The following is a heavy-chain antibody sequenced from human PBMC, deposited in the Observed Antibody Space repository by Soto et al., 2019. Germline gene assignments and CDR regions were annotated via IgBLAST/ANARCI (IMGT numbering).Heavy chain of an antibody. CDR1: GYTFTSYD. CDR2: MNPNSGNT. V-gene: IGHV1-8*01. CDR3: ARATTDSISTSCLTGVDY. J-gene: IGHJ4*02. Sequence: QVQLVQSGAEVKKPGASVKVSCKASGYTFTSYDTNWVRQATGQGLEWMGWMNPNSGNTGYAQKFQGRVTMTRNTSISTAYMELSSLRSEATAVYYCARATTDSISTSCLTGVDYWGQGTLVTVSS. D-gene: IGHD2-2*01.